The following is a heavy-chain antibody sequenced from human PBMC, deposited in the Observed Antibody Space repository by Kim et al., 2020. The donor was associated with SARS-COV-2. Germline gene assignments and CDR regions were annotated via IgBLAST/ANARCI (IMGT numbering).Heavy chain of an antibody. CDR2: INPNSGGT. Sequence: ASVKVSCKASGYTFTGYYMHWVRQAPGQGLEWMGRINPNSGGTNYAQKFQGRVTMTRDTSISTAYMELSRLRSDDTAVYYCARGEKYQLPDWGYWGQGTLVTVSS. J-gene: IGHJ4*02. CDR3: ARGEKYQLPDWGY. D-gene: IGHD2-2*01. CDR1: GYTFTGYY. V-gene: IGHV1-2*06.